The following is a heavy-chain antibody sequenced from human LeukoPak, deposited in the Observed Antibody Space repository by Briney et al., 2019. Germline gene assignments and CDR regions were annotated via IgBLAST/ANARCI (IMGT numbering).Heavy chain of an antibody. V-gene: IGHV3-21*01. CDR3: ARRMVAMGNDY. CDR2: ISSSSSYI. D-gene: IGHD2-8*01. Sequence: GGSLRLSCAASGITFSSYAMNWVRQAPGKGLEWVSSISSSSSYIYYADSVKGRFTISRDNAKNSLYLQMNSLRAEDTAVYYCARRMVAMGNDYWGQGTLVTVSS. CDR1: GITFSSYA. J-gene: IGHJ4*02.